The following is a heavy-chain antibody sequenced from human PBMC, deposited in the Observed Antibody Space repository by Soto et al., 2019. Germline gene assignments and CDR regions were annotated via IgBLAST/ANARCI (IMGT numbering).Heavy chain of an antibody. Sequence: SGPTLVNPTQTLTLTCTFSGFSLSTSGVGVGWIRQPPGKALEWLALIYWDDDKRYSPFLKSRLTITKDTSKNQVVLTMSNMDPVDTARYYCAYIVVADLGYYFAFWGQGTLVTVSS. CDR3: AYIVVADLGYYFAF. D-gene: IGHD2-15*01. CDR2: IYWDDDK. J-gene: IGHJ4*02. V-gene: IGHV2-5*02. CDR1: GFSLSTSGVG.